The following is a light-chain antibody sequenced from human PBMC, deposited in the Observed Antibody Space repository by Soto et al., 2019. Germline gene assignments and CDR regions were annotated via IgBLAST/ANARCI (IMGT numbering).Light chain of an antibody. Sequence: DIVMTQSPATLSVSPGVIATLFCRASQTITRGLAWYQQKPGQAPKLLIYGASTRAPGIPARFSGSGSGTEFTLTISSLQPEDFALYYCQQYNIWPPVTFGQGTRLEIK. CDR3: QQYNIWPPVT. V-gene: IGKV3-15*01. CDR2: GAS. J-gene: IGKJ5*01. CDR1: QTITRG.